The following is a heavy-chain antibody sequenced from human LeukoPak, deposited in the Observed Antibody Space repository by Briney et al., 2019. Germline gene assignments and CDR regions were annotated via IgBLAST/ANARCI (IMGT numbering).Heavy chain of an antibody. CDR3: ARVGGSTIFGVVRDPNWFDP. CDR1: GGSISSYY. D-gene: IGHD3-3*01. V-gene: IGHV4-59*01. CDR2: IYYSGST. J-gene: IGHJ5*02. Sequence: SETLSLTCTVSGGSISSYYWSWIRQPPGKGLEWIGYIYYSGSTNYNPSLKSRVTISVDTSKNQFSLKLSSVTAADTAVYYCARVGGSTIFGVVRDPNWFDPWGQGTPVTVSS.